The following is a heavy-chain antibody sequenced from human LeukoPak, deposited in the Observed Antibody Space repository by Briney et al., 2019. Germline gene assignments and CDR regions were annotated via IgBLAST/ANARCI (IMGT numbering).Heavy chain of an antibody. CDR2: ISSSGSTI. CDR3: ARGPSSGWFATYYFEY. Sequence: PGGSLRLSCAASGFTFSNYEMNWVRQAPGKGLEWVSYISSSGSTIYYLDSVKGRFIISRDNAKNSLFLQMNSLKAEDTAIYYCARGPSSGWFATYYFEYWGQGTLVTVSS. CDR1: GFTFSNYE. D-gene: IGHD6-19*01. V-gene: IGHV3-48*03. J-gene: IGHJ4*02.